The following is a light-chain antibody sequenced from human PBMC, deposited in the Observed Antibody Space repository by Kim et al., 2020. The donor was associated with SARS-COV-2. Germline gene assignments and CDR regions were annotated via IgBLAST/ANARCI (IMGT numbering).Light chain of an antibody. CDR3: QSYDSSSVV. CDR2: EDN. CDR1: SGSIASTY. Sequence: KVTTPCTPSSGSIASTYVHWYQQRPGSAPTTGIYEDNQRPSGVPDRFSGSIDSSSNSASLTISGLKTEDEADYYCQSYDSSSVVFGGGTQLTVL. V-gene: IGLV6-57*03. J-gene: IGLJ2*01.